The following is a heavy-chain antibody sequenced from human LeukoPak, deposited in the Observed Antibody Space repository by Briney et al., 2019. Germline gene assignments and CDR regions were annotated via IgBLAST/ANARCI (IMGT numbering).Heavy chain of an antibody. J-gene: IGHJ4*02. CDR1: GFTFSSYG. D-gene: IGHD2-2*01. Sequence: GGSLRLSCAGSGFTFSSYGMHWVRQAPGKGLEWVAVIWYDGSNKYYADSVKGRFTISRDNSKNTLYLQMNSLRAEDTAVYYCAIYCSSTSCQGGPFDYWGQGTLVTVSS. CDR2: IWYDGSNK. CDR3: AIYCSSTSCQGGPFDY. V-gene: IGHV3-33*08.